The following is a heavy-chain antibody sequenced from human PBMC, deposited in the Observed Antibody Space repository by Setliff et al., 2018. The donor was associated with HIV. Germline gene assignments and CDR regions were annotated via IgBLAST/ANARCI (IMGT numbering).Heavy chain of an antibody. CDR3: ARAEAAAGILLDPPKDY. Sequence: GGSLRLSCAASGFIFNNYAMSWIRQAPGKGLEWVSYISSSGSTIYYADSVKGRFTISRDNAKNSLYLQMNSLRAEDTAVYYCARAEAAAGILLDPPKDYWGQGTLVTVSS. J-gene: IGHJ4*02. CDR2: ISSSGSTI. CDR1: GFIFNNYA. V-gene: IGHV3-11*01. D-gene: IGHD6-13*01.